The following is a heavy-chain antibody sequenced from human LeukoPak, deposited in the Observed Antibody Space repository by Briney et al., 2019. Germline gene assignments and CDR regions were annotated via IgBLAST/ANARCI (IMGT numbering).Heavy chain of an antibody. CDR2: IIPIFGTA. V-gene: IGHV1-69*13. Sequence: SVKVSCKASGGTFSSYAISWVRQAPGQGLEWMGGIIPIFGTANYAQKFQGRVTITADESTSTAYMELSSLRSEDTAVCYCARDFHRGDYGRYWFDPWGQGTLVTVSS. D-gene: IGHD2-21*02. J-gene: IGHJ5*02. CDR1: GGTFSSYA. CDR3: ARDFHRGDYGRYWFDP.